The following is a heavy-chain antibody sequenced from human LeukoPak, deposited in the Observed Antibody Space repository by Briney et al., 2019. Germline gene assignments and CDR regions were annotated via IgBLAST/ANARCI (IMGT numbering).Heavy chain of an antibody. CDR2: INPNSGGT. D-gene: IGHD3-22*01. J-gene: IGHJ4*02. Sequence: ASVKVSCKASGYTFTGYYMHWARQAPGQGLEWMGWINPNSGGTNYAQKFQGRVTMTRDTSISTAYMELSRLRSDDTAVYYCARVGSGYYYSTFPDYWGQGALVTVSS. V-gene: IGHV1-2*02. CDR3: ARVGSGYYYSTFPDY. CDR1: GYTFTGYY.